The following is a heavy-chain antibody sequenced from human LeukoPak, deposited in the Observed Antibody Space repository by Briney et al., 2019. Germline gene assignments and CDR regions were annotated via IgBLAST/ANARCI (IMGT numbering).Heavy chain of an antibody. CDR2: ISGSGGST. D-gene: IGHD6-13*01. CDR1: GFTFSSYA. J-gene: IGHJ5*02. Sequence: GGSLRLSCAASGFTFSSYATSWVRQAPGKGLEWVSAISGSGGSTYYADSVKGRFTISRDNSKNTLYLQMNSLRAEDTAVYYCAKDRGIAAAGTGSWFDPWGQGTLVTVSS. V-gene: IGHV3-23*01. CDR3: AKDRGIAAAGTGSWFDP.